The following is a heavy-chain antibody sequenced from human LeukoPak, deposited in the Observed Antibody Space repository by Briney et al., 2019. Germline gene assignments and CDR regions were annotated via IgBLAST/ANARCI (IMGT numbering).Heavy chain of an antibody. D-gene: IGHD2-2*02. CDR3: ARQFRQAIGYFDS. Sequence: GESLKISCKGSGYSFTSYWIGWVRQMPVKGLEWMGSIYPGDSDTRYSPSFQGQVTISADKSISTAYLQWSSLKAADAAMYYCARQFRQAIGYFDSTGPGTLVTVSS. V-gene: IGHV5-51*01. CDR2: IYPGDSDT. J-gene: IGHJ4*02. CDR1: GYSFTSYW.